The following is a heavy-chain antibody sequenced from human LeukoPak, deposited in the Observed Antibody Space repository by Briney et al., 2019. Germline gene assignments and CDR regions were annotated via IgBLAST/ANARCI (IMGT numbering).Heavy chain of an antibody. J-gene: IGHJ4*02. CDR1: GFTFSSYA. Sequence: AGGSLRLSCTASGFTFSSYAMNWVRQAPGKGLEWVSGIGAGGTFTYYADSVKGRFTIFRDNSRNTLYLQMNSLRAEDTAVYYCARDPSDSSSWQGYWGQGTLVTVSS. V-gene: IGHV3-23*01. CDR3: ARDPSDSSSWQGY. D-gene: IGHD6-13*01. CDR2: IGAGGTFT.